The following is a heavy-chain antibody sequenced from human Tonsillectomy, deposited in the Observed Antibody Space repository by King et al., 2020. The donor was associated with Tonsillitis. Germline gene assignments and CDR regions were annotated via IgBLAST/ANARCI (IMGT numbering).Heavy chain of an antibody. CDR3: ASRAPSDFRIDP. V-gene: IGHV4-38-2*02. CDR1: GYSITSDYS. Sequence: QLQESGPGLVKPSETLSLTCSVSGYSITSDYSWGWIRQPPGKGLEWIGSMYHGGTTYCNPSLKSRVTISVDTSKNQFSLKLTSVTAADTAFYYCASRAPSDFRIDPWGQGTLVTVSS. J-gene: IGHJ5*01. CDR2: MYHGGTT. D-gene: IGHD3-3*01.